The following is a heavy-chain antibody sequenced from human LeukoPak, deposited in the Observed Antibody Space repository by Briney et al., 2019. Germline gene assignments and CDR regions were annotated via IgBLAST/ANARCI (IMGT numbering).Heavy chain of an antibody. D-gene: IGHD3-3*01. V-gene: IGHV3-23*01. J-gene: IGHJ4*02. CDR3: AKGNDYWSGLRRTDY. CDR1: GFTFNNYG. CDR2: ISGGGGNT. Sequence: GGSLRLSCAASGFTFNNYGMSWVRQAPGKGLEWVSSISGGGGNTNYADSTKGRFTISRDNSNNTLYLQVNSLRGEDTAVYYCAKGNDYWSGLRRTDYWGQGTLVTVSS.